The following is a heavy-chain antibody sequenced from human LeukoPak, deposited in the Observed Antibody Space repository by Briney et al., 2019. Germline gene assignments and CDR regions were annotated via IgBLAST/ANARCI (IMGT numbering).Heavy chain of an antibody. CDR1: EFTFSSFA. D-gene: IGHD2-2*01. V-gene: IGHV3-53*01. Sequence: GGSLRLSCAASEFTFSSFAMSWVRQAPGKGLEWVSVIYSGGSTYYADSVKGRFTISRDNSKNTLYLQMNSLRAEDTAVYYCARESTSWYFDLWGRGTLVTVSS. CDR3: ARESTSWYFDL. CDR2: IYSGGST. J-gene: IGHJ2*01.